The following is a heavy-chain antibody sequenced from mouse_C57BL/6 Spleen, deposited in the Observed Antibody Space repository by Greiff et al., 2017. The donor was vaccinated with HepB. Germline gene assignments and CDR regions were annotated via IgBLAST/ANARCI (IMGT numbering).Heavy chain of an antibody. CDR2: IYPGDGDT. Sequence: QVQLKQSGAELVKPGASVKISCKASGYAFSSYWMNWVKQRPGKGLEWIGQIYPGDGDTNYNGKFKGKATLTADKSSSTAYMQLSSLTSEDSAVYFCARELDWDYFDYWGQGTTLTVSS. CDR1: GYAFSSYW. J-gene: IGHJ2*01. V-gene: IGHV1-80*01. CDR3: ARELDWDYFDY. D-gene: IGHD4-1*01.